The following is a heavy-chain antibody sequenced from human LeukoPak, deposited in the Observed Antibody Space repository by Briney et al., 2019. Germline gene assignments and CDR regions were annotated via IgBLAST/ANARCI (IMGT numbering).Heavy chain of an antibody. Sequence: TSQTLSLTCTVSGGSISSGSYYWSWIRQPAGKGLEWIGRIYTSGSTNYNPSLKSRVTISVDTSKNQFSLKLSSVTAADTAVYYCARGGSGSWGPYYMDVWGKGTTVTVSS. CDR2: IYTSGST. V-gene: IGHV4-61*02. J-gene: IGHJ6*03. CDR3: ARGGSGSWGPYYMDV. D-gene: IGHD1-26*01. CDR1: GGSISSGSYY.